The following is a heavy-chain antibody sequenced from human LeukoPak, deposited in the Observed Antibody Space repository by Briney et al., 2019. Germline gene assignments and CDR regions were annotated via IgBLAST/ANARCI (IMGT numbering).Heavy chain of an antibody. CDR3: ARDGLLWFGDDAFDI. D-gene: IGHD3-10*01. CDR1: GFTFSSYW. CDR2: INSDGSST. Sequence: PGGSLRLSCAASGFTFSSYWVHWVRQAPGKGLVWVSRINSDGSSTSYADSVKGRFTISRDNAKNTLYLQMNSLRAEDTAVYYCARDGLLWFGDDAFDIWGQGTMVTVSS. V-gene: IGHV3-74*01. J-gene: IGHJ3*02.